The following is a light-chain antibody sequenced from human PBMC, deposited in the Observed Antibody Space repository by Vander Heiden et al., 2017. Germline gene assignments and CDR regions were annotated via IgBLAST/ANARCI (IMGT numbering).Light chain of an antibody. V-gene: IGKV1-8*01. CDR3: QQYYSYPLT. CDR1: QGISSY. CDR2: AAS. Sequence: AIRMTQSPSSFSASTGGSVTITCWASQGISSYLAGYHQNPGKPPKLLIYAASTWQSGVPSRFSGIGSGTDFTLTISSLQSEDFATYYCQQYYSYPLTFGHGTKLEIK. J-gene: IGKJ2*01.